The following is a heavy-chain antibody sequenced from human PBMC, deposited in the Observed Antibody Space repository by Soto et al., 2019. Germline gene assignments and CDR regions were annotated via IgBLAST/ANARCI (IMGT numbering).Heavy chain of an antibody. V-gene: IGHV1-46*01. J-gene: IGHJ6*02. CDR3: ARGAGTPYYYSGMDV. CDR1: GYTFTSYY. Sequence: GASVKVSCKASGYTFTSYYMHWVRQAPGQGLEWMGIINPSGGSTSYAQKFQGRVTMTRDTSTSTVYMELSSLRSEDTAVYYCARGAGTPYYYSGMDVWGQGTTVTVSS. CDR2: INPSGGST. D-gene: IGHD1-1*01.